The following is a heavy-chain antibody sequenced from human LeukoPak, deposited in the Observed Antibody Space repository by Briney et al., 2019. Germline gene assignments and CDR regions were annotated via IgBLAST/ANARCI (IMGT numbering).Heavy chain of an antibody. V-gene: IGHV3-30*02. D-gene: IGHD4-17*01. CDR3: AKIKGDYEQPGDN. CDR1: GFTFSSYG. CDR2: IRYDGSNK. Sequence: GGSLRLSCAASGFTFSSYGMHWVRQAPGKGLEWVAFIRYDGSNKYYADSVKGRFTISRDNSKNTLYLQMNSLRAEDTAVYYCAKIKGDYEQPGDNWGQGTLVTVSS. J-gene: IGHJ4*02.